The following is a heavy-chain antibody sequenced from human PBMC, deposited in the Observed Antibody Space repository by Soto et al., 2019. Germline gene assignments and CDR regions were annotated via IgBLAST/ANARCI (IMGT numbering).Heavy chain of an antibody. V-gene: IGHV3-23*01. CDR3: AKGGDYDYIWGSYRNDAFDI. J-gene: IGHJ3*02. Sequence: HPGGSLRLSCAASGFTFSSYAMSWVRQAPGKGLEWVSAISGSGGSTYYADSVKGRFTISRDNSKNTLYLQMNSLRAEDTAVYYCAKGGDYDYIWGSYRNDAFDIWGQGTMVTVSS. D-gene: IGHD3-16*02. CDR2: ISGSGGST. CDR1: GFTFSSYA.